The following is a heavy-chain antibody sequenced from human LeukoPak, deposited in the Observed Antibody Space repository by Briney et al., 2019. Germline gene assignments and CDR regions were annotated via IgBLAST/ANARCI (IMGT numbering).Heavy chain of an antibody. CDR3: ARPNYGGSYYNTAFDI. D-gene: IGHD1-26*01. CDR2: INPNSGGT. CDR1: GYTFTGYY. V-gene: IGHV1-2*02. Sequence: WASVKVSCKASGYTFTGYYMHWVRQAPGQGLEWMGWINPNSGGTNYAQKFQGRVTMTRDTSISTAYMELSRLRSDDTAVYYCARPNYGGSYYNTAFDIWGQGTMVTVSS. J-gene: IGHJ3*02.